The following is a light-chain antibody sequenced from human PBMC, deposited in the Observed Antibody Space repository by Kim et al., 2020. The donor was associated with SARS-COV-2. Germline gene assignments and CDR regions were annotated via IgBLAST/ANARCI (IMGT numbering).Light chain of an antibody. V-gene: IGLV3-19*01. CDR1: SLRSYY. CDR3: NSRDSSGNHLV. J-gene: IGLJ2*01. Sequence: SSELTQDPAVSVALGQTVRITCQGDSLRSYYASWYQQKPGQAPVVVLYSKNNRPSGIPDRFSGSSSGNTASLTITGAQAEDEADYYCNSRDSSGNHLVFGGGTKLTVL. CDR2: SKN.